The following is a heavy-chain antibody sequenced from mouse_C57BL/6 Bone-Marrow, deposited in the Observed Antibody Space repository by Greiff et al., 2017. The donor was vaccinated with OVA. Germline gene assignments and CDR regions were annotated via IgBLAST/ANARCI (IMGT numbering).Heavy chain of an antibody. Sequence: QVQLQQSGAELARPGASVKLSCKASGYTFTSYGISWVKQRTGQGLEWIGEIYPRSGNTYYNEKFKGKAKLTADKSSSPAYMELRSLTSEDSAVYFCARWNYDYDGYYAIDYWGQGTSVTVSS. V-gene: IGHV1-81*01. CDR1: GYTFTSYG. CDR2: IYPRSGNT. D-gene: IGHD2-4*01. J-gene: IGHJ4*01. CDR3: ARWNYDYDGYYAIDY.